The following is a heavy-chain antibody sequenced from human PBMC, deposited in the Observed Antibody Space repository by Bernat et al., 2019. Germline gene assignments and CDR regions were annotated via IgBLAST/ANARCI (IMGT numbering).Heavy chain of an antibody. CDR2: ISGSGGST. V-gene: IGHV3-23*01. J-gene: IGHJ6*02. CDR3: AKDPFDYNYYYGMDV. D-gene: IGHD3-9*01. Sequence: EGQLLESGGGLVQPGGSLRLSCAASGFTFSSYAMSWVRQAPGKGLEWVSAISGSGGSTYYADSVKGRFTISRDNSKNTLYLQMNSLRAEDTAVYYCAKDPFDYNYYYGMDVWGQGTTVTVSS. CDR1: GFTFSSYA.